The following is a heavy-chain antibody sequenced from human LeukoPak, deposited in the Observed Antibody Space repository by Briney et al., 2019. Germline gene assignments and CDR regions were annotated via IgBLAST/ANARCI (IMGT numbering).Heavy chain of an antibody. Sequence: SETLSLTCAVCGGSFSGYYWSWIRQPPGKGLEWIGEINHSGSTNYNPSLKSRVTISVDTSKNQFSLKLSSVTAADTAVYYCAKDCCPGGVGSSYHYYYYMDVWGKGTTVTVS. D-gene: IGHD3-16*01. CDR3: AKDCCPGGVGSSYHYYYYMDV. J-gene: IGHJ6*03. V-gene: IGHV4-34*01. CDR2: INHSGST. CDR1: GGSFSGYY.